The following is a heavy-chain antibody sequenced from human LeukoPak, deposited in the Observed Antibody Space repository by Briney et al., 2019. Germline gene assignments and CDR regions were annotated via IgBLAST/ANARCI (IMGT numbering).Heavy chain of an antibody. Sequence: GGSLRLSCAASGFTFSSYEMNSVRQAPGKGLEWLSYISSSGSTIYYADSVKGRFTISRDNAKNSLYLQMNSLRAEDTAVYYCARAFQELPQLYYYYYMDVWGKGTTVTVSS. J-gene: IGHJ6*03. CDR2: ISSSGSTI. CDR3: ARAFQELPQLYYYYYMDV. CDR1: GFTFSSYE. V-gene: IGHV3-48*03. D-gene: IGHD6-13*01.